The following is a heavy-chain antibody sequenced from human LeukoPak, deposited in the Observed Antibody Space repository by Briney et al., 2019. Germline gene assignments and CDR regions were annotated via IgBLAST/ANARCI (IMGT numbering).Heavy chain of an antibody. J-gene: IGHJ4*02. Sequence: PGGSLRLCCAASGFTFSSYSMNWVRQAPGKGLEWVSYISSSSSTIYYADSVKGRFTTSRDNAKNSLSLQLNSLRVEDTAVYYCARGHYDVLAASYKWTPDYWGQGTLVTVSS. CDR2: ISSSSSTI. D-gene: IGHD3-9*01. V-gene: IGHV3-48*04. CDR3: ARGHYDVLAASYKWTPDY. CDR1: GFTFSSYS.